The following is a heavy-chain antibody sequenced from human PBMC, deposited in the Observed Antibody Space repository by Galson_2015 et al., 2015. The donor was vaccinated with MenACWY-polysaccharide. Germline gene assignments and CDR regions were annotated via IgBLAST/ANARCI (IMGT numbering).Heavy chain of an antibody. J-gene: IGHJ4*02. CDR2: VFWDDGK. CDR3: AHRLSGTEWYVYFFDY. D-gene: IGHD3-3*01. Sequence: PALVKPTQTLTLTYTFSGFSLSTSKVGVGWVRQPPGKALEWLAVVFWDDGKRYNPSLKSRVTITKDTSKNQVVLKMTNMEPEDTATYYCAHRLSGTEWYVYFFDYWGQGTLVTVSS. CDR1: GFSLSTSKVG. V-gene: IGHV2-5*02.